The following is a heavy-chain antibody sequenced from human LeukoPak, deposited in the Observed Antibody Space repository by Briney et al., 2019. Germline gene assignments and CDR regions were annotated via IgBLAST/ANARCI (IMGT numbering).Heavy chain of an antibody. CDR2: ISSGGDNT. V-gene: IGHV3-23*01. CDR3: AKHQVRSHDY. J-gene: IGHJ4*02. CDR1: GFTFSSYS. Sequence: GGSLRRSCAASGFTFSSYSMSWVRQAPGKGLDWVSAISSGGDNTYYSDSVKGRFTISRDDSKNTLYLQMSSLRAEDTAVYYCAKHQVRSHDYWGQGTLVTASS.